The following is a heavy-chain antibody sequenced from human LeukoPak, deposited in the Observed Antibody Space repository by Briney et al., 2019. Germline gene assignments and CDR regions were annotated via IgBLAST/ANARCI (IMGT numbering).Heavy chain of an antibody. Sequence: RGSLRLSCVASGLSVSSNYMSWVRQAPGKGLEWVSVIYRDGSSYYAESVKGRSTISRDNSKNTLYIQMNSLRAEDTAVYYCARSFYDILIGYYQYFDYWGQGTLVTVSS. CDR1: GLSVSSNY. J-gene: IGHJ4*02. D-gene: IGHD3-9*01. CDR3: ARSFYDILIGYYQYFDY. CDR2: IYRDGSS. V-gene: IGHV3-66*01.